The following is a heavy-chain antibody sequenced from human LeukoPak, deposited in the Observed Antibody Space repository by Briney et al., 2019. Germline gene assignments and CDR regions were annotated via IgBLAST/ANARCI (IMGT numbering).Heavy chain of an antibody. V-gene: IGHV1-46*01. CDR3: ARDKAIIVGATSAFDI. D-gene: IGHD1-26*01. CDR1: GYTFTSYY. J-gene: IGHJ3*02. CDR2: INPSGGST. Sequence: ASVKVCCTASGYTFTSYYMHWVRQAPGQGLEWMGIINPSGGSTSYAQKFQGRVTMTRDTSTSTVYMELSSLRSEDTAVYYCARDKAIIVGATSAFDIWGQGTMVTVSS.